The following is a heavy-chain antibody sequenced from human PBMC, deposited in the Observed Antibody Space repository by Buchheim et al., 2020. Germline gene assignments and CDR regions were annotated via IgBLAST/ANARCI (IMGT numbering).Heavy chain of an antibody. V-gene: IGHV4-59*01. CDR2: IYYSGST. J-gene: IGHJ6*02. Sequence: QVQLQESGPGLVKPSETLSLTCTVSGGSISSYYWSWIRQPPGKGLEWIGYIYYSGSTNYNPSLKSRVTISVDTSKNQFSLKLSSVTAADTAVYYCARGDIYDFWSGYYTNYYYGMDVWGQGTT. D-gene: IGHD3-3*01. CDR1: GGSISSYY. CDR3: ARGDIYDFWSGYYTNYYYGMDV.